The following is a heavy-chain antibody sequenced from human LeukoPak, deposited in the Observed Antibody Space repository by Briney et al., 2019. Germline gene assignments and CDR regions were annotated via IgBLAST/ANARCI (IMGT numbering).Heavy chain of an antibody. CDR2: ISYSGST. CDR1: GGSINSNY. Sequence: SETLSLTCTVSGGSINSNYWSWIRQPPEKGLEWIGYISYSGSTNYDPSLKSRVTISLDTSKSQFSLNLNSVTAADTAVYYCARGRQVGNTGYYFDYWGQGTLVTVSS. D-gene: IGHD1-26*01. J-gene: IGHJ4*02. CDR3: ARGRQVGNTGYYFDY. V-gene: IGHV4-59*01.